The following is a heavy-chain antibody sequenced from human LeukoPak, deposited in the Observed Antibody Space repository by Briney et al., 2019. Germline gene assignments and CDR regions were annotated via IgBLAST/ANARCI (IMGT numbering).Heavy chain of an antibody. CDR3: AREPSYYYGSGSSDY. Sequence: GSLRLSCAASGFTVSSNFMSWVRQAPGKGLEWIGEIYHSGSTNYNPSLKSRVTISVDKSKNQFSLKLSSVTAADTAVYYCAREPSYYYGSGSSDYWGQGTLVTVSS. J-gene: IGHJ4*02. V-gene: IGHV4-4*02. CDR2: IYHSGST. CDR1: GFTVSSNF. D-gene: IGHD3-10*01.